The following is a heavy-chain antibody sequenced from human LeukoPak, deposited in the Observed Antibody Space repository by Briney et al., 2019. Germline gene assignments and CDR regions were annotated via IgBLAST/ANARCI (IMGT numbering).Heavy chain of an antibody. J-gene: IGHJ4*02. CDR1: GGSINDAS. CDR3: ARVGTYYRSLES. D-gene: IGHD3-10*01. Sequence: SETLSLTCTVSGGSINDASWNWIRQPPGQGLEWIGYIYHSGGTNYNPSLKSRVTISLDTYKNQFSLKLSSVTAADTTVYYCARVGTYYRSLESWGQGTLVTVSS. V-gene: IGHV4-59*01. CDR2: IYHSGGT.